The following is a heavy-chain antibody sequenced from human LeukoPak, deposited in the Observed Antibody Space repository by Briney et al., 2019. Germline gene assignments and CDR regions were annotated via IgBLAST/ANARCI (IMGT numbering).Heavy chain of an antibody. V-gene: IGHV4-4*07. CDR3: ARDLEGGSGVVPAAAFDP. D-gene: IGHD2-2*01. CDR1: GGSLSSYY. Sequence: SETLSLTCAVSGGSLSSYYWSWIRQPAGKGLEWIRRIYTSGSTNYNPSLKSRVTMSVDTSKNQFSLKLSSVTAADTAVYYCARDLEGGSGVVPAAAFDPWGQGTLVTVSS. J-gene: IGHJ5*02. CDR2: IYTSGST.